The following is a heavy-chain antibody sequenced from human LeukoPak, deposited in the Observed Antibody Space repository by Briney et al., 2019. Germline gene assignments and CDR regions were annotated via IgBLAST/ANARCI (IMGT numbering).Heavy chain of an antibody. CDR2: ISSSSSYI. CDR3: ARESGSYLNFDY. Sequence: GGSLRLSCAASGFTFSSYSMNWVRQAPGKGLEWVSSISSSSSYIYYADSVKGRFTISRDNAKNSLYLQMNSLRAEDTAVYYCARESGSYLNFDYWGQGTLVTVSS. J-gene: IGHJ4*02. V-gene: IGHV3-21*01. D-gene: IGHD1-26*01. CDR1: GFTFSSYS.